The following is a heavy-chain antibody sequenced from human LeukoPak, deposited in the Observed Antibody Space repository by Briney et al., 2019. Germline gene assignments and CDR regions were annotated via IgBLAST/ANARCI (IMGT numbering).Heavy chain of an antibody. D-gene: IGHD6-13*01. CDR3: AKDKAAAGALYFDY. Sequence: GGSLRLSCAASGFTFSSYAMSWVRQAPGKELEWVSAISGSGGSTYYADSVKGRFTISRDNSKNTLYLQMNSLRAEDTAVYYCAKDKAAAGALYFDYWGQGTLVTVSS. CDR1: GFTFSSYA. CDR2: ISGSGGST. V-gene: IGHV3-23*01. J-gene: IGHJ4*02.